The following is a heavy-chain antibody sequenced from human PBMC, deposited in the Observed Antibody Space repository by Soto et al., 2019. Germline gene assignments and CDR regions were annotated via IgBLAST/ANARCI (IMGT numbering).Heavy chain of an antibody. CDR3: ARQGFGELHGLVDV. D-gene: IGHD3-10*01. J-gene: IGHJ6*02. CDR2: MGYNGFT. Sequence: QVQLQASGPGLGKPSETLSLTCTISGGPMNNYYCSWFRQPRGQGLEWIGYMGYNGFTRYNPSLRSRVAISLDTAKNQFSLNLSSVTAADTALYYCARQGFGELHGLVDVWGQGITVTVSS. CDR1: GGPMNNYY. V-gene: IGHV4-59*08.